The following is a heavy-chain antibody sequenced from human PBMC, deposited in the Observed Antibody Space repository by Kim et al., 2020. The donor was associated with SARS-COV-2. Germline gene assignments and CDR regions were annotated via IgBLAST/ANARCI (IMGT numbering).Heavy chain of an antibody. CDR3: ASALGH. CDR2: IYTSGRT. CDR1: GDSLSSDY. V-gene: IGHV4-4*07. D-gene: IGHD3-16*02. J-gene: IGHJ4*02. Sequence: SETLSLTCTVSGDSLSSDYWSWNRQPAGKGLEWIGRIYTSGRTNYNPPLQSRVTMSVDMSKNQFSLKLSPVTAADTAVYYCASALGHWGQGTLFTVSS.